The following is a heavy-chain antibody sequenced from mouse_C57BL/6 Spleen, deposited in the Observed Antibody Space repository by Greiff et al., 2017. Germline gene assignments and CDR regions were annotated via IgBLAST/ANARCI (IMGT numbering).Heavy chain of an antibody. CDR1: GYTFTSYW. D-gene: IGHD1-1*01. V-gene: IGHV1-72*01. CDR3: AAITTVVAAPDYYAMDY. Sequence: QVQLQQPGAELVKPGASVKLSCKASGYTFTSYWMHWVKQRPGRGLEWIGRIDPNSGGTKYNEKFKSKATLTVDKPSSTAYMQLSSPTSEDSAVYYGAAITTVVAAPDYYAMDYWGQGTSVTVAS. J-gene: IGHJ4*01. CDR2: IDPNSGGT.